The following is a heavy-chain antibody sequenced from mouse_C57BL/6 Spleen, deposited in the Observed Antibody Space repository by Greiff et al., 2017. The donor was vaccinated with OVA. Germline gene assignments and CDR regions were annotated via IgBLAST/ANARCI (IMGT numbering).Heavy chain of an antibody. Sequence: VKLMESGAELMKPGASVKLSCKATGYTFTGYWIAWVKQRPGHGLEWIGEILPGSGSTNYNEKFKGQATFTADTSSNTAYMQLSSLTTEDSAIYYCARKVSTTVVGGGYWGQGTTLTVAS. J-gene: IGHJ2*01. V-gene: IGHV1-9*01. D-gene: IGHD1-1*01. CDR1: GYTFTGYW. CDR3: ARKVSTTVVGGGY. CDR2: ILPGSGST.